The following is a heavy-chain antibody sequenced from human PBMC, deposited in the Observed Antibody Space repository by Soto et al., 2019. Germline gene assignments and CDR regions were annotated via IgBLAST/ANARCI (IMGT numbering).Heavy chain of an antibody. CDR3: GKERRGSGWFVCAY. D-gene: IGHD6-19*01. CDR1: GFPFSHYA. V-gene: IGHV3-23*01. Sequence: VQLLESGGGLVPPGGYLRLSCAASGFPFSHYAMSWVRQAPGKGLEWVSAISGSGNDASYADSVRGRFTISRDNSRDTLYLQMNCLRDADTSVYYCGKERRGSGWFVCAYWGQGELFPVSS. CDR2: ISGSGNDA. J-gene: IGHJ4*02.